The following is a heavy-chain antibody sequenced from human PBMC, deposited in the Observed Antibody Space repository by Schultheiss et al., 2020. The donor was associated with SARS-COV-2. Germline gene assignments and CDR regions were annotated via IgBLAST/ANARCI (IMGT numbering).Heavy chain of an antibody. D-gene: IGHD5-12*01. CDR3: AREREWLEGYYFDY. J-gene: IGHJ4*02. V-gene: IGHV3-53*01. CDR1: GFTVSSNY. CDR2: IYSGGST. Sequence: GGSLRLSCAASGFTVSSNYMSWVRQAPGKGLEWVSVIYSGGSTYYADSVKGRFTISRDNSKNTLYLQMNSLRAEDTAVYYCAREREWLEGYYFDYWGQGTLVTVSS.